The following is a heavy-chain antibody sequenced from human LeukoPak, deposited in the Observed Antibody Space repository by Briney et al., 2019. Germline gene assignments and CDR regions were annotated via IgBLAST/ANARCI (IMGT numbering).Heavy chain of an antibody. CDR2: ISYDGSNK. CDR1: AFTFSRSA. Sequence: SGGSLRLSCAASAFTFSRSAMNWVRQAPGKGLEWVGVISYDGSNKFYADSVKGRFTISRDNSKNTLYLQMNSLGAEDTAVYYCAKDLWVTYGSGSYYFDYWGQGTLVTVSS. J-gene: IGHJ4*02. V-gene: IGHV3-30*18. D-gene: IGHD3-10*01. CDR3: AKDLWVTYGSGSYYFDY.